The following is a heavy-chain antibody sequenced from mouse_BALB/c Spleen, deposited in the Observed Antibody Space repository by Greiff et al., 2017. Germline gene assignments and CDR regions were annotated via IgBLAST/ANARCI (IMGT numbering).Heavy chain of an antibody. CDR2: ISSGGSYT. CDR3: TREGGTTVVARYAMDY. Sequence: EVKLQESGRGLVKPGGSLKLSCAASGFTFSSYTMSWVRQTPEKRLEWVATISSGGSYTYYPDSVKGRFTISRDNAKNTLYLQMSSLKSEDTAMYYCTREGGTTVVARYAMDYWGQGTSVTVSS. V-gene: IGHV5-6-4*01. D-gene: IGHD1-1*01. CDR1: GFTFSSYT. J-gene: IGHJ4*01.